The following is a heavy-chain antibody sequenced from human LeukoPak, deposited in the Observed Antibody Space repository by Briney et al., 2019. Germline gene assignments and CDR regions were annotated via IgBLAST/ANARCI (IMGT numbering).Heavy chain of an antibody. J-gene: IGHJ3*02. D-gene: IGHD1-20*01. Sequence: GGSLRLSCAASGFTFSNFWMHWVRQAPGKGLVWVSRIYSDGSSSTTYAGSVKGRFTIARDNSKNTLYLQMNSLRADDTAVYYCARANWNDDAFDIWGQGTMVTVS. CDR2: IYSDGSSST. CDR3: ARANWNDDAFDI. CDR1: GFTFSNFW. V-gene: IGHV3-74*01.